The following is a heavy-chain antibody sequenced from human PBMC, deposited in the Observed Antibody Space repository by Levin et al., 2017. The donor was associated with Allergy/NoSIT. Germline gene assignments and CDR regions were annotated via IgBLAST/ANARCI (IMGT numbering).Heavy chain of an antibody. Sequence: GGSLRLSCAASGFTFSSYAMHWVRQAPGKGLEWVAVISYDGSNKYYADSVKGRFTISRDNSKNTLYLQMNSLRAEDTAVYYCARDFRIYCSSTRCSDDFWSGYYRSLYYYGMDVWGQGTTVTVSS. D-gene: IGHD3-3*01. CDR2: ISYDGSNK. CDR1: GFTFSSYA. CDR3: ARDFRIYCSSTRCSDDFWSGYYRSLYYYGMDV. J-gene: IGHJ6*02. V-gene: IGHV3-30-3*01.